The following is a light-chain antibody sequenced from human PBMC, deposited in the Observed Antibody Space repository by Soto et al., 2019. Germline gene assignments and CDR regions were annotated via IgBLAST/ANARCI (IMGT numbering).Light chain of an antibody. CDR2: DVS. CDR1: SSDVGGYNY. J-gene: IGLJ1*01. V-gene: IGLV2-14*01. Sequence: QSALTQPASVSGSPGQSITISCTGTSSDVGGYNYVSWYQQHPGKAPKLMIYDVSNRPSGVSNRFSGSKSGNTASLTISGLQAEYEADYYCSSYTSSCTPHYVCGTGT. CDR3: SSYTSSCTPHYV.